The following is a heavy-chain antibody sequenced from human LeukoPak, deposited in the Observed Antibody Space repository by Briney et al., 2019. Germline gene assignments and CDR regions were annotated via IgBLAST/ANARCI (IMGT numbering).Heavy chain of an antibody. CDR2: IYYSGST. V-gene: IGHV4-39*07. J-gene: IGHJ4*02. CDR3: ARGSFYDTYYLDY. Sequence: SETLSLTCTVSGGSISSSSYYWGWIRQPPGKGLEWIGSIYYSGSTYYNPSLKSRVTISVDTSKNQFSLKLSSVTAADTAVYYCARGSFYDTYYLDYWGQGTLVTVSS. CDR1: GGSISSSSYY. D-gene: IGHD2/OR15-2a*01.